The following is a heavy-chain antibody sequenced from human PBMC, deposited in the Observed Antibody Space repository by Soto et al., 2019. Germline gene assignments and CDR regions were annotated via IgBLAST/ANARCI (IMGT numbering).Heavy chain of an antibody. CDR1: GGSISVYY. CDR2: ISASGSP. D-gene: IGHD1-26*01. J-gene: IGHJ4*02. V-gene: IGHV4-59*01. CDR3: ARGVGSSPPRY. Sequence: SETLSLTCTISGGSISVYYWSWVRQPPGHELEWLGYISASGSPYYTPSLRSRVPISADTSKNQISLKLTSPTAADTAVYYGARGVGSSPPRYWGRGTLVTVSS.